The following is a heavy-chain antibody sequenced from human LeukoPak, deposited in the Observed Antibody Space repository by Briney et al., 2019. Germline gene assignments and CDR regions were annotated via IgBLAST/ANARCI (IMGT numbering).Heavy chain of an antibody. CDR2: ISAYNGNT. D-gene: IGHD6-19*01. V-gene: IGHV1-18*01. J-gene: IGHJ4*02. Sequence: GASVKVSCKASGYTFTSYGISWVRQVPGQGLEWMGWISAYNGNTNYAQKLQGRVTMTTDTSTSTAYMELRSLRSDDTAVYYCASVVTPYSSGWGGSFDYWGQGTLVTVSS. CDR3: ASVVTPYSSGWGGSFDY. CDR1: GYTFTSYG.